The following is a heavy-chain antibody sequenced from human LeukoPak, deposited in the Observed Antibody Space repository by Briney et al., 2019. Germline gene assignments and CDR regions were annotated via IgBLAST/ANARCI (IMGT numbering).Heavy chain of an antibody. V-gene: IGHV3-30*02. J-gene: IGHJ4*02. CDR1: GFTFSSCA. CDR3: AKVRYCSGVNCYPDDN. CDR2: IRYDGNNK. Sequence: GGSLRLSCAASGFTFSSCAMSWVRQAPGKGLNWVAFIRYDGNNKYYADSVKGRFTISRDNSKNMLYLEMNSLSTEDTAVYYCAKVRYCSGVNCYPDDNWGQGTLVTVSS. D-gene: IGHD2-15*01.